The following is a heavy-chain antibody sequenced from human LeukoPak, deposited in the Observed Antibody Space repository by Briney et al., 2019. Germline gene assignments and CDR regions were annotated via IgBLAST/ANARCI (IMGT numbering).Heavy chain of an antibody. D-gene: IGHD1-1*01. Sequence: ASVKVSCKASGYTFTSYDINWVRQATGQGLEWMGWMNPNSGNTGYAQKFQGRVTTTRNTSISTAYMELSSLRSEDTAVYYCARPTSYYYYYGMDVWGQGTTVTVSS. J-gene: IGHJ6*02. CDR1: GYTFTSYD. V-gene: IGHV1-8*01. CDR3: ARPTSYYYYYGMDV. CDR2: MNPNSGNT.